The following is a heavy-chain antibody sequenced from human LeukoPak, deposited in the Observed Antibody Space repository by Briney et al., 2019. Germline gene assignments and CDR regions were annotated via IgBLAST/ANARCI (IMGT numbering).Heavy chain of an antibody. V-gene: IGHV1-18*01. CDR3: ARDKPTYYYDSSGSASHFDY. J-gene: IGHJ4*02. CDR2: ISAYNGNT. D-gene: IGHD3-22*01. Sequence: ASVKVSCKASGYTFTGYGISWVRQAPGQGLEWMGWISAYNGNTNYAQKLQGRVTMTTDTSTSTAYMELRSLRSDDTAVYYCARDKPTYYYDSSGSASHFDYWGQGTLVTVSS. CDR1: GYTFTGYG.